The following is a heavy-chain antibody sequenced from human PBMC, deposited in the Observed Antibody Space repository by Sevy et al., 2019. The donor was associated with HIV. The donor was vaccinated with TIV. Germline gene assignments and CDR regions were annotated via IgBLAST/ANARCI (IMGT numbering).Heavy chain of an antibody. V-gene: IGHV3-15*01. J-gene: IGHJ6*02. Sequence: GGSLRLSCAASGFTFSNAWMSWVRQAPGKGLEWVGRIKSKTDGGTTDYAAPVKGRFTISRDDSKHTLYLQMNSLKTGDTAVYYCTTFQYCSSTSCYSAIYYYYYGMDVWGQGTTVTVSS. CDR1: GFTFSNAW. CDR3: TTFQYCSSTSCYSAIYYYYYGMDV. D-gene: IGHD2-2*01. CDR2: IKSKTDGGTT.